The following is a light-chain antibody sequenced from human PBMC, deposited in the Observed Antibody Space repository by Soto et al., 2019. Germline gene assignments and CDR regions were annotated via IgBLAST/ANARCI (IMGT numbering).Light chain of an antibody. CDR1: QGISSY. V-gene: IGKV1-9*01. J-gene: IGKJ2*01. Sequence: DIQLTQSPSFLSASVGDRVTITCRASQGISSYLAWYQQKPGKDPKLLIYPASTLQSGVPSRFSGSGAGTEFTLTLSSRQPEDFATYYCQQLNSYPRTFGQGTKLEIE. CDR2: PAS. CDR3: QQLNSYPRT.